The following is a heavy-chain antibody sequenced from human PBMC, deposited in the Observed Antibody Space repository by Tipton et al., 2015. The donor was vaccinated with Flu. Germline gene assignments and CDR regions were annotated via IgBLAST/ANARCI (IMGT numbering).Heavy chain of an antibody. CDR2: IFHTGTT. CDR3: ARRPYMSSSDLYAFDI. J-gene: IGHJ3*02. Sequence: TLSLTCAVSGYSISSDYYWGWSRQPPGKGLEWIGNIFHTGTTYHNPSLKSRVTISVDTSKNQFSLKLRSVTAADTAVYYCARRPYMSSSDLYAFDIWGQGTMVTVSS. CDR1: GYSISSDYY. D-gene: IGHD6-6*01. V-gene: IGHV4-38-2*01.